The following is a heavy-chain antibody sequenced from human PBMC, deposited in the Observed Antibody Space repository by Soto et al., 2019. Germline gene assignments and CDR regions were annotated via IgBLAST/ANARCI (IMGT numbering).Heavy chain of an antibody. Sequence: ASVKVSCKASGGTFSSYAISWVRQAPGQGLEWMGGIIPIFGTANYAQKFQGRVTITADESTSTAYMELSSLRSEDTAVYYCAREGSGYYDSSGYFDSGAFDIWGQGTMVTVSS. CDR2: IIPIFGTA. D-gene: IGHD3-22*01. CDR1: GGTFSSYA. J-gene: IGHJ3*02. V-gene: IGHV1-69*13. CDR3: AREGSGYYDSSGYFDSGAFDI.